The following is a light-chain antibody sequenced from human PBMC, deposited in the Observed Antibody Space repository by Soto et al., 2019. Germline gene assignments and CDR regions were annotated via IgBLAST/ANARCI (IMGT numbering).Light chain of an antibody. J-gene: IGKJ1*01. CDR1: QSVSSIF. CDR3: QQPGTSPWT. Sequence: EIVLTQSPGTLSLSPGERATLSCRASQSVSSIFLAWYQHKAGQAPRLLIYGASSRATGIPDRFSGSGSGTDFTLTISSLEPEDFAVYYCQQPGTSPWTFGQGTKVEIK. CDR2: GAS. V-gene: IGKV3-20*01.